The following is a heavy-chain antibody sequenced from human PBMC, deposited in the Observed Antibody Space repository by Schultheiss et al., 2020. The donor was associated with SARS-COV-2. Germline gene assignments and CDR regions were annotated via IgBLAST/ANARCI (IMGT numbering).Heavy chain of an antibody. J-gene: IGHJ6*03. CDR3: VRHGVAAAGPNSYYYLDV. Sequence: SETLSLTCTVSGGSISSGSYYWSWIRQPAGKGLEWIGRIYTSGNTNYNPSLKSRVTISVDTSKNQFSLKLSSVTAADTAVYYCVRHGVAAAGPNSYYYLDVWGKGTTVTVSS. V-gene: IGHV4-61*02. D-gene: IGHD6-13*01. CDR2: IYTSGNT. CDR1: GGSISSGSYY.